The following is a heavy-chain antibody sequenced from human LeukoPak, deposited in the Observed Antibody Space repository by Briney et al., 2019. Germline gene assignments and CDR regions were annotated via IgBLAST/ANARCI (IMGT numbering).Heavy chain of an antibody. Sequence: GGSLRLSCAASGFTFSSYWMHWVRQAPGKGLVWVSRINSDGSSTSYADSVKGRFTISRDNSKNTLYLQMNSLRAEDTAVYYCAKASGSYYYFDYWGQGTLVTVSS. CDR2: INSDGSST. CDR1: GFTFSSYW. CDR3: AKASGSYYYFDY. J-gene: IGHJ4*02. V-gene: IGHV3-74*01. D-gene: IGHD1-26*01.